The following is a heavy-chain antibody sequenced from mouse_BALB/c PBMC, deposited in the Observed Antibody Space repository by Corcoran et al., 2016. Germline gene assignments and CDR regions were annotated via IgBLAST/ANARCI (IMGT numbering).Heavy chain of an antibody. CDR3: AETARATSMDY. CDR2: ILPGSGST. CDR1: GYTFSSYW. V-gene: IGHV1-9*01. J-gene: IGHJ4*01. D-gene: IGHD3-2*01. Sequence: QVQLQQSGAERMKPGASVKISCKATGYTFSSYWIEWVKQRPGHGLEWIGEILPGSGSTNYNEKFKGKATFTADTSSNTAYMQLSSLTSEDSAVYYCAETARATSMDYWGQGTSVTVSS.